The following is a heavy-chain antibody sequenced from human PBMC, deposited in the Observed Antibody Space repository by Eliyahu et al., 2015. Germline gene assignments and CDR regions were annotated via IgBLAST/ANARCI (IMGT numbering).Heavy chain of an antibody. V-gene: IGHV3-15*01. D-gene: IGHD3-16*01. J-gene: IGHJ2*01. CDR3: ATTNWDSYFDI. Sequence: EVQLVESGGGXVKPGGTLRLSXSVXGLXXSHTWXSWVRQAPGKGLEWVGRIKSTIDGGTRDYAAPVEDRFIISRDDSKNILYLQMDSLETDDTAVYYCATTNWDSYFDIWGRGTLVTVSS. CDR1: GLXXSHTW. CDR2: IKSTIDGGTR.